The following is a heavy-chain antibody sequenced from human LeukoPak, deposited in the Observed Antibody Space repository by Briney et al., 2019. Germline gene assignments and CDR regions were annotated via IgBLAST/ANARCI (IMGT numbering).Heavy chain of an antibody. Sequence: GGSLTLSCAASGFTFSGDWMSWLRQAPGKGLEWVANIKQDGSEKYYVDSVKGRFTISRDNAKNSLYLQMNSLRAEDTAVYYCARDRGFGQADVWGKGTTVTVSS. CDR3: ARDRGFGQADV. CDR1: GFTFSGDW. V-gene: IGHV3-7*01. J-gene: IGHJ6*04. D-gene: IGHD3-10*01. CDR2: IKQDGSEK.